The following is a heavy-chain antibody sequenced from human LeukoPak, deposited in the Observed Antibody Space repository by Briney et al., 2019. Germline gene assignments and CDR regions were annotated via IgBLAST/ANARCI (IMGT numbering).Heavy chain of an antibody. D-gene: IGHD3-22*01. Sequence: HGESLKISCTGSGYSFTSYWIAWVRQMPGKGLEWMGIIYPGDSDTRYSPSFQGQVTISADKSISTAYLQWSSLKASDTAMYYCARQVPMGGYHDAFDIWGQGTMVTVSS. V-gene: IGHV5-51*01. CDR1: GYSFTSYW. J-gene: IGHJ3*02. CDR3: ARQVPMGGYHDAFDI. CDR2: IYPGDSDT.